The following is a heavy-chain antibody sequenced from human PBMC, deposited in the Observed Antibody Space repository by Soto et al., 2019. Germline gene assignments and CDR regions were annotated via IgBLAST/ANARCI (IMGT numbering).Heavy chain of an antibody. Sequence: PGGSLRLSCAASGFTVSSNYMSWVRQAPGKGLEWVSLISWDGGSTYYADSVKGRFTISRDNSKNSLYLQMNSLRTEDTALYYCAKGRFGELNPLYYYGMDVWGQGTTVTVSS. V-gene: IGHV3-43*01. D-gene: IGHD3-10*01. J-gene: IGHJ6*02. CDR3: AKGRFGELNPLYYYGMDV. CDR2: ISWDGGST. CDR1: GFTVSSNY.